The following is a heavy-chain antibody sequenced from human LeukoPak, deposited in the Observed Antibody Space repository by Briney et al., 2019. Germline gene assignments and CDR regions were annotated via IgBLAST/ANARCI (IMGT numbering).Heavy chain of an antibody. D-gene: IGHD3-22*01. CDR3: AKEADYYDSSGYYDY. CDR2: MSGDGGST. V-gene: IGHV3-43*02. CDR1: GFTFDDYA. Sequence: GGSLRLSCAASGFTFDDYAMHWVRQAPGKGLEWVSLMSGDGGSTYYADSVKGRFTISRDNSKNSLYLQMNSLRTEDTALYYCAKEADYYDSSGYYDYWGQGTLVTVSS. J-gene: IGHJ4*02.